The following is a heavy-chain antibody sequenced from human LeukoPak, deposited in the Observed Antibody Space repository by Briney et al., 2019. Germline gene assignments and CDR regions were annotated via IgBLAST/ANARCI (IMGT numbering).Heavy chain of an antibody. Sequence: STYYNPSLKSRVTISVDTSKNQFSLKLSSVTAADTAVYYCARDQVVLTYYYDSSGPNWFDPWGQGTLVTVSS. CDR2: ST. CDR3: ARDQVVLTYYYDSSGPNWFDP. J-gene: IGHJ5*02. V-gene: IGHV4-39*07. D-gene: IGHD3-22*01.